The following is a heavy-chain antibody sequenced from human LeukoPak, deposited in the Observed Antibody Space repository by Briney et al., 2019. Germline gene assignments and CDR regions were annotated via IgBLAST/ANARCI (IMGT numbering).Heavy chain of an antibody. J-gene: IGHJ4*02. CDR1: GFTFSNAW. CDR3: TTDPPYCTNGVCSEGDY. D-gene: IGHD2-8*01. Sequence: GGTLRLSCAASGFTFSNAWMSWVRQAPGKGLEWVGGIKSKTDGGTTDYAAPVKGRFTISRDDSKNTLYLQMNSLKTEDTAVYYCTTDPPYCTNGVCSEGDYWGQGTLVTVSS. V-gene: IGHV3-15*01. CDR2: IKSKTDGGTT.